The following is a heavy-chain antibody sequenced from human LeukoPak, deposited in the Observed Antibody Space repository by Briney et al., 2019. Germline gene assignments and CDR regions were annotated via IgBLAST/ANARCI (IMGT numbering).Heavy chain of an antibody. J-gene: IGHJ6*03. Sequence: GGSLRLSCAASGFTFSNAWMSWVRQAPGRGLEWVGRIKSKTDGGTTDYAAPVKGRFTISRDDSKNTLYLQMNSLKTEDTAVYYCTTDVRGSVYYYYMDVWGKGTTVTVSS. V-gene: IGHV3-15*01. CDR2: IKSKTDGGTT. D-gene: IGHD3-10*02. CDR3: TTDVRGSVYYYYMDV. CDR1: GFTFSNAW.